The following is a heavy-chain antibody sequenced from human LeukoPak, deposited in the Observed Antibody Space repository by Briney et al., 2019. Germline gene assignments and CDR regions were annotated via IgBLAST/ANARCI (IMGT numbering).Heavy chain of an antibody. V-gene: IGHV1-69*13. D-gene: IGHD3-22*01. J-gene: IGHJ5*02. CDR2: IIPIFGTA. Sequence: GASVKVSCKASGGTFSSYAISWVRQAPGQGLEWMGGIIPIFGTANYAQKFQGRVTITADESTSTAYMELSSLRSEDTAVYYCARDRDYYDSSGYYWEIRDNWFDPWGQGTLVTVSS. CDR1: GGTFSSYA. CDR3: ARDRDYYDSSGYYWEIRDNWFDP.